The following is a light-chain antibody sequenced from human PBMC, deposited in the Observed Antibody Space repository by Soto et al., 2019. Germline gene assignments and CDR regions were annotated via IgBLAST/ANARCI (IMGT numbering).Light chain of an antibody. CDR1: HDIRNS. J-gene: IGKJ4*01. CDR2: DAS. CDR3: QQYDNLPLT. V-gene: IGKV1-33*01. Sequence: IQMTQSPASLSACIGDRVTITCQASHDIRNSLNWYQQTPGKPPKLLISDASNLELGVPSKFSGPGFGTDFSFTITNLQPEVIATYYCQQYDNLPLTFGGGTKVEIK.